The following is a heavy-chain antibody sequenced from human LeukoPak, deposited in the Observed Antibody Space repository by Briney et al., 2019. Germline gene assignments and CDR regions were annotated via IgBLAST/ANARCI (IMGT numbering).Heavy chain of an antibody. CDR2: IYTSGST. J-gene: IGHJ6*03. Sequence: SETLSLTCTVSGGSISSGSYYWSWIRQPAGKGLEWIGRIYTSGSTNYNPSLKSRVTISVDTSKNQFSLKLSSVTAADTAVYYCARRGSKNWNYRDYYYYMDVWGKGTTVTVSS. V-gene: IGHV4-61*02. CDR3: ARRGSKNWNYRDYYYYMDV. CDR1: GGSISSGSYY. D-gene: IGHD1-7*01.